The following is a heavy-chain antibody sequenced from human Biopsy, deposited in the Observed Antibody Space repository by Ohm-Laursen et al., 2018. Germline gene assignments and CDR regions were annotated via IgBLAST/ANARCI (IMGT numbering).Heavy chain of an antibody. Sequence: SETLSLTCTVSSGSISSYYWSWIRQPPGKGLEWIGYISYSGNTNYNPSLKSRVTMSVDTSKNQFSLKVYSVTAADTAIYYCATTTMDTSGWYGNYFDSWGQGTRVTVSS. D-gene: IGHD6-19*01. CDR1: SGSISSYY. CDR3: ATTTMDTSGWYGNYFDS. J-gene: IGHJ4*02. V-gene: IGHV4-59*08. CDR2: ISYSGNT.